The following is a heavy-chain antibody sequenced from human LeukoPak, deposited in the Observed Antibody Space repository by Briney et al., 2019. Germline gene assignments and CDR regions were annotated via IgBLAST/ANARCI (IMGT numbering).Heavy chain of an antibody. CDR1: GFTLSSYA. CDR2: ISGSGGST. CDR3: AKAGVAAKDYYYYMDV. J-gene: IGHJ6*03. Sequence: GGSLRLSCAASGFTLSSYAMSWVRQGPGKGLEWVSAISGSGGSTYYADSVKGRFTISRDNSKNTLYLQMNSLRAEDTAVYYCAKAGVAAKDYYYYMDVWGKGTTVTVSS. D-gene: IGHD2-15*01. V-gene: IGHV3-23*01.